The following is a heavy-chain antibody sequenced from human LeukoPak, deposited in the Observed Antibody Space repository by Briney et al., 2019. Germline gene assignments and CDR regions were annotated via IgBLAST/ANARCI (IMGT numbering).Heavy chain of an antibody. V-gene: IGHV1-18*01. D-gene: IGHD3-10*01. CDR1: GDSIRSYG. Sequence: ASVKVSCKASGDSIRSYGITWVRQAPGQGLGWMGWISDYDGNTNYVQNVQGRVTMTTDTSTSTAYMELRSLRSDDTAVYYCARSRVRGSPHPNAFDIWGQGTKVTVSS. CDR2: ISDYDGNT. CDR3: ARSRVRGSPHPNAFDI. J-gene: IGHJ3*02.